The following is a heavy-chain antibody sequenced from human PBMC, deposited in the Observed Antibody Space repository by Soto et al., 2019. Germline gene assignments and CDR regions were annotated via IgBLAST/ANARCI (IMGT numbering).Heavy chain of an antibody. D-gene: IGHD5-18*01. Sequence: QVQLQESGPGLVKPSQTLSLTCTVSGGSISSGGYYWSWIRQHPGKGLEWIGYIYYSGSTYYNPSLQSRVTISVDTCKNQFALKLSSLTAADTAVYYCAGDPLQLWPQWGQGTLVTVSS. CDR3: AGDPLQLWPQ. V-gene: IGHV4-31*03. CDR2: IYYSGST. J-gene: IGHJ4*02. CDR1: GGSISSGGYY.